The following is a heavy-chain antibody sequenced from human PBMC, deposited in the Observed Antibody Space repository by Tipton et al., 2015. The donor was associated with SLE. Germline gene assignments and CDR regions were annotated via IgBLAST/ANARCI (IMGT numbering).Heavy chain of an antibody. CDR3: ARDGVAGKDFDWYFDL. CDR2: ISGSGNTI. J-gene: IGHJ2*01. D-gene: IGHD1-26*01. V-gene: IGHV3-11*04. Sequence: SLRLSCEASGFIFSDYYMTWIRQAPGKGLEWVSYISGSGNTIYYADSVKGRFTISRDNAKKSLYLLMNSLRAEDTAVYYCARDGVAGKDFDWYFDLWGRGTLVTVSS. CDR1: GFIFSDYY.